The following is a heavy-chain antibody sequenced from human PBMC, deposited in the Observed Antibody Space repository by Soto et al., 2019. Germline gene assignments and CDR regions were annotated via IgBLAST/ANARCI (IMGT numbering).Heavy chain of an antibody. CDR3: ASPTREWLPPARDYYYGMDV. D-gene: IGHD3-3*01. CDR2: SIPIFGTA. V-gene: IGHV1-69*06. Sequence: QVQLVQSGAEVKKPGSSVKVSCKASGGTFSSYAISWVRQAPGQGLEWMGGSIPIFGTANYAQKFQGRVTITADKSTSTAYMELSSLRSEDQAVYYCASPTREWLPPARDYYYGMDVWGHGTTVTVSS. J-gene: IGHJ6*02. CDR1: GGTFSSYA.